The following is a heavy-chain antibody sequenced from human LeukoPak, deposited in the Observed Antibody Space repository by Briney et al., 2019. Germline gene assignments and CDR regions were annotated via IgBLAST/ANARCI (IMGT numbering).Heavy chain of an antibody. CDR2: IWYDGSNK. V-gene: IGHV3-33*07. J-gene: IGHJ4*02. Sequence: GGSLRLSCAASGFNLREYYMSWIRQAPGKGLEWVAVIWYDGSNKYYADSVKGRFTISRDNSKNTLYLQMNSLRAEDTAVYYCARDDPDYWGQGTLVTVSS. CDR1: GFNLREYY. CDR3: ARDDPDY.